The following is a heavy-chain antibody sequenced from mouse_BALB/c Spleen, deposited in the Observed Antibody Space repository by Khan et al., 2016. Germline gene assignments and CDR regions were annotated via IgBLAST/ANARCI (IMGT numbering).Heavy chain of an antibody. V-gene: IGHV4-1*02. CDR1: GFDFSRYW. D-gene: IGHD1-1*01. CDR3: ARPGYYGYFAY. CDR2: INPDSSTI. J-gene: IGHJ3*01. Sequence: EVKLLESGGDLVQPGGSLKLSCAASGFDFSRYWMSWVRQAPGKGLEWIGEINPDSSTINYTPSLKDKFIISRDNAKNTLYLQMSKVRCKDTALNYCARPGYYGYFAYWGHGTLVTDSA.